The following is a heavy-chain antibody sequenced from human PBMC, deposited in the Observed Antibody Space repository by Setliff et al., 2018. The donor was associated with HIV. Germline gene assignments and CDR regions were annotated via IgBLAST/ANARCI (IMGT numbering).Heavy chain of an antibody. Sequence: GESLKISCTASGFTFDDYDMSWVRQAPGKGLEWVSGINWNGGSTGYADSVKGRFTISRDNARNSLYLQMNSLRAEDTALYYCARARYSGYDWGGFYFDYWGQGTLVTAPQ. D-gene: IGHD5-12*01. J-gene: IGHJ4*02. CDR1: GFTFDDYD. CDR2: INWNGGST. V-gene: IGHV3-20*04. CDR3: ARARYSGYDWGGFYFDY.